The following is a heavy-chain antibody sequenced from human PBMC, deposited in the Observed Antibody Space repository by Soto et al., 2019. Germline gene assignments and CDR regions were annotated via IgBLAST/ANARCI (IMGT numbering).Heavy chain of an antibody. J-gene: IGHJ6*02. D-gene: IGHD3-22*01. CDR2: IYHSGST. Sequence: SETLSLTCAVSGYSISSGYYWGWIRQPPGKGLEWIGSIYHSGSTYYNPSLKSRVTISVDTSKNQCSLKLSSVTAADTAVYYCARDSHPNYYYDSSGSDAPLYYYYGMDVWGQGTTVTVSS. CDR1: GYSISSGYY. V-gene: IGHV4-38-2*02. CDR3: ARDSHPNYYYDSSGSDAPLYYYYGMDV.